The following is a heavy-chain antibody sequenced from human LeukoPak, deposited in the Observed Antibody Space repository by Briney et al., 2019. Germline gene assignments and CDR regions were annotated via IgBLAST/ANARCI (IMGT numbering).Heavy chain of an antibody. J-gene: IGHJ3*02. V-gene: IGHV1-69*05. CDR3: ARGAYHDFWSGGAFDI. Sequence: GASVKVSCKASGGTFSSYAISWVRQAPGQGLEWMGGIIPIFGTANYAQKFQGGVTITTDESTSTAYMELSSLRSEDTAVYYCARGAYHDFWSGGAFDIWGQGTMVTVSS. CDR2: IIPIFGTA. CDR1: GGTFSSYA. D-gene: IGHD3-3*01.